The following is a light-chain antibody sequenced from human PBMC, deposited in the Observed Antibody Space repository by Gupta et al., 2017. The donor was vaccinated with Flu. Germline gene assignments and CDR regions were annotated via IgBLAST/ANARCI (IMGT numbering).Light chain of an antibody. CDR3: QHYNSYSYT. CDR1: ESISNW. CDR2: KTT. Sequence: IQMTQSPSTLSASVGDRVTSTCRASESISNWLAWYQQKPGKAPKLLIYKTTSLESGVPSRFSGGGTGTQFTLTISSLQPDDFATYYCQHYNSYSYTFGQGTKLEIK. J-gene: IGKJ2*01. V-gene: IGKV1-5*03.